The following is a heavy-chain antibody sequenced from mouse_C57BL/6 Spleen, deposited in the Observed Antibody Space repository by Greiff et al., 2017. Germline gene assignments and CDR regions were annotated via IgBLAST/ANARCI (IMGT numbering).Heavy chain of an antibody. CDR2: IDPEDGET. CDR1: GFNFKDYY. J-gene: IGHJ2*01. CDR3: ARYYGSSLFYFDY. D-gene: IGHD1-1*01. Sequence: EVQLQQSGAELVKPGASVKLSCTASGFNFKDYYMHWVKQRPEQGLEWIGRIDPEDGETKYAPKFPGKATITADTSSHTPYLHLRSLTSAATAVYYCARYYGSSLFYFDYWGQGTTLTVSS. V-gene: IGHV14-2*01.